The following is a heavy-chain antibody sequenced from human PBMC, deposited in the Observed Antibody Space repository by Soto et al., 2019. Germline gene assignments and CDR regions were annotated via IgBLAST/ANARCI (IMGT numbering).Heavy chain of an antibody. CDR3: VKERIELWLIDY. CDR2: ISGSATSK. CDR1: GFSFGTYI. Sequence: GGSLRLSCEVSGFSFGTYIMAWVRQAPGKGLEWVSYISGSATSKFYADSVRGRFTISKDTSTNTLYLHMSSLTADDTAVYYCVKERIELWLIDYWGQGTLVTVSS. V-gene: IGHV3-11*01. D-gene: IGHD2-15*01. J-gene: IGHJ4*02.